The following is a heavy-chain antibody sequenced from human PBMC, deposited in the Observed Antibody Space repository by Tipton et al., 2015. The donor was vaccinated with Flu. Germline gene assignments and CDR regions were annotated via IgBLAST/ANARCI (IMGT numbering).Heavy chain of an antibody. D-gene: IGHD6-13*01. J-gene: IGHJ6*02. CDR2: IYYSGST. Sequence: TLSLTCTVSGGSISSYYWSWIRQPPGKGLEWIGYIYYSGSTNYNPSLKSRVTISVDTSKNQFSLKLSSVTAADTAVYYCARDRGIAAAGKRVSVYYYYGMDVLGQGTTVTVSS. CDR1: GGSISSYY. V-gene: IGHV4-59*01. CDR3: ARDRGIAAAGKRVSVYYYYGMDV.